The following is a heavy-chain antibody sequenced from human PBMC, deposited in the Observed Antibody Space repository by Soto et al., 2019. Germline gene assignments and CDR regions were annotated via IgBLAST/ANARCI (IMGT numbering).Heavy chain of an antibody. V-gene: IGHV4-59*12. CDR3: ARGINYYDSSGDSWFDP. D-gene: IGHD3-22*01. J-gene: IGHJ5*02. CDR1: GGSISGYY. Sequence: LTCTVSGGSISGYYWSWIRQPPGKGLEWIGYIYHTGTTYYNMSLKSRVTISVDRSKNQFSLKLSSVTAADTAVYYCARGINYYDSSGDSWFDPWGQGTLVTVSS. CDR2: IYHTGTT.